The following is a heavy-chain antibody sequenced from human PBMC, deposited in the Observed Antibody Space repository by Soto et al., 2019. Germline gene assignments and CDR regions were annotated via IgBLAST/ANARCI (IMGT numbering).Heavy chain of an antibody. CDR2: ISSSSSYI. Sequence: EVQLVESGGGLVKPGGSLRLSCAASGFTFSSYSMNWVRQAPGKGLEWVSSISSSSSYIYYADSVKGRFTISRDNAKNSRYLQMNSLRGEDTAVYYCAREVSCSGGSCYSGPYYYYMDVWGKGTTVTVSS. D-gene: IGHD2-15*01. CDR1: GFTFSSYS. CDR3: AREVSCSGGSCYSGPYYYYMDV. J-gene: IGHJ6*03. V-gene: IGHV3-21*01.